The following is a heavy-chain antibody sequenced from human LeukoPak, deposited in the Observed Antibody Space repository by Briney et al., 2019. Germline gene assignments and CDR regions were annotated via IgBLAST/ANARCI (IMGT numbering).Heavy chain of an antibody. CDR2: INPNSGGT. CDR3: AREAIAARRRGFDY. Sequence: GASVKVSCKVSGYTFTGYYMHWVRQAPGQGLEWMGWINPNSGGTNYAQKFQGRVTMTRDTSISTAYMELSRLRSDDTAVYYCAREAIAARRRGFDYWGQGTLVTVSS. CDR1: GYTFTGYY. J-gene: IGHJ4*02. V-gene: IGHV1-2*02. D-gene: IGHD6-6*01.